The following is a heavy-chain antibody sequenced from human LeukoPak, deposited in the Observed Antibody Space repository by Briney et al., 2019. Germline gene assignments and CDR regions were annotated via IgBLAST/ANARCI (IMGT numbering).Heavy chain of an antibody. CDR3: VRESFSRGDFN. D-gene: IGHD7-27*01. J-gene: IGHJ4*02. CDR2: IKYDGDEK. V-gene: IGHV3-7*01. CDR1: GFIFSTYW. Sequence: GGSLRLSCAASGFIFSTYWMTWVRQAPGKGLEWVATIKYDGDEKFYVDSVTGRFTISRDNAKNSLYLQMNSLTAEDTAVYYCVRESFSRGDFNWGQGTLVSVSS.